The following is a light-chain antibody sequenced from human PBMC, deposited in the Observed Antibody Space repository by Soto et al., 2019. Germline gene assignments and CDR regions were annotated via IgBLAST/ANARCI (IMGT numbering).Light chain of an antibody. CDR2: NNN. V-gene: IGLV1-44*01. CDR1: RSNIGTNS. CDR3: AAWDDSLNGWV. Sequence: QSVLTQPPSASGTPGQRVTISCSGARSNIGTNSLNWYQQLPGTAPKLLIFNNNQRPSGVPDRFSGSKSGTSASLAISGLQSEDEADYYCAAWDDSLNGWVFGGGTKLTVL. J-gene: IGLJ3*02.